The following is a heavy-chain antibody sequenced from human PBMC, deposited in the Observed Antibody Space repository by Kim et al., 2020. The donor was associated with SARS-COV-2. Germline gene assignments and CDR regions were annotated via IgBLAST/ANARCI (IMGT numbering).Heavy chain of an antibody. CDR1: GYTLTELS. CDR2: FDPEDGET. D-gene: IGHD6-13*01. Sequence: ASVKVSCKVSGYTLTELSMHWVRQAPGKGLEWMGGFDPEDGETIYAQKFQGRVTMTEDTSTDTAYMELSSLRSEDTAVYYCATPGPKPSWYLLDYWGQGTLVTVSS. V-gene: IGHV1-24*01. J-gene: IGHJ4*02. CDR3: ATPGPKPSWYLLDY.